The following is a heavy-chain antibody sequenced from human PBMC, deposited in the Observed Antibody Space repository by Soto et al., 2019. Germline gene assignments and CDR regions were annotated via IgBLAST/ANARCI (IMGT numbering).Heavy chain of an antibody. Sequence: QVQLQESGPGLVKPSQTLSLTCTVSGGSISSGGYYWSWIRQHPGKGLEWIGYIYYSGSTYYNPSLKSRVTLSVDTSKNQFSLKLSSVTAADTAVYYCARGTNIDYGDYYYYYYMDVWGKGTTVTVSS. CDR3: ARGTNIDYGDYYYYYYMDV. V-gene: IGHV4-31*03. CDR1: GGSISSGGYY. J-gene: IGHJ6*03. CDR2: IYYSGST. D-gene: IGHD4-17*01.